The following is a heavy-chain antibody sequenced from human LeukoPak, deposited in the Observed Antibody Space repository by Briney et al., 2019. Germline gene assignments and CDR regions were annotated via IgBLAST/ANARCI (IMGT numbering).Heavy chain of an antibody. J-gene: IGHJ4*02. D-gene: IGHD6-6*01. V-gene: IGHV3-13*01. CDR2: IGTAGDT. Sequence: GGSLRLSCTASGFTFSSYDMHWVRQATGKGLEWVSAIGTAGDTYYPGSVKGRFTISRDNAKNSLYLQMNSLRAVDTAVYYCARDLDPSSSPFPYYFDYWGQGTLVTVSS. CDR1: GFTFSSYD. CDR3: ARDLDPSSSPFPYYFDY.